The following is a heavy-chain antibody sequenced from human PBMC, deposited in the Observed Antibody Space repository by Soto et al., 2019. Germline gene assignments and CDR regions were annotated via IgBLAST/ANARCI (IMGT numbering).Heavy chain of an antibody. J-gene: IGHJ6*02. Sequence: SVKVSCKASGGTFSSYAISWVRQAPGQGLEWMGGIIPIFGTANYAQKFQGRVTITADKSTSTAYMELSSLRSEDTAVYYCARGIAAPNYYYYGMDVWGQGTTVTVSS. V-gene: IGHV1-69*06. D-gene: IGHD6-6*01. CDR3: ARGIAAPNYYYYGMDV. CDR2: IIPIFGTA. CDR1: GGTFSSYA.